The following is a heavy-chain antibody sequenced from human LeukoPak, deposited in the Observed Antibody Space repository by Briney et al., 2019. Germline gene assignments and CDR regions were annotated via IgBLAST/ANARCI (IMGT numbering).Heavy chain of an antibody. CDR3: TREFWRYYDSSGYFDY. CDR2: IKSKTDGGTT. V-gene: IGHV3-15*01. D-gene: IGHD3-22*01. J-gene: IGHJ4*02. CDR1: GFTFSNAW. Sequence: GGSPRLSCAASGFTFSNAWMSWVRQAPGKGLEWVGRIKSKTDGGTTDYAAPVKGRFTISRDDSKNTLYLQLNSLKTEDTAVYYCTREFWRYYDSSGYFDYWGQGTLVTVSS.